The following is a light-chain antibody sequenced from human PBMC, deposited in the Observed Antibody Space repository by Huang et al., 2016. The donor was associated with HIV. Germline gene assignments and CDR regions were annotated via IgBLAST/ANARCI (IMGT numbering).Light chain of an antibody. V-gene: IGKV1-39*01. J-gene: IGKJ4*01. Sequence: DIQMTQSPSSLSASVGDRVIMTCRASQTITTYLNWYQQRPGKARKLLIYAASSLQSGSPSMLSGSGSGTDFTLTISSLQPDDFATYYCQQSYSSLLSFGGGTKVAIK. CDR1: QTITTY. CDR3: QQSYSSLLS. CDR2: AAS.